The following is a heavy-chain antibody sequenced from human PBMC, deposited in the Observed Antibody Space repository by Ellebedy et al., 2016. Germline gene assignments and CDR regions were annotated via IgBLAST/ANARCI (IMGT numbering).Heavy chain of an antibody. D-gene: IGHD2-2*01. CDR3: AKDNHIVVVPAASYFDY. J-gene: IGHJ4*02. CDR2: ISGSGGST. Sequence: GESLKISCAASGFTFSSYAMSWVRQAPGKGLEWVSAISGSGGSTYYADSVKGRFTISRDNSKNTLYLQMNSLRAEDTAVYYCAKDNHIVVVPAASYFDYWGQGTLVTVSS. V-gene: IGHV3-23*01. CDR1: GFTFSSYA.